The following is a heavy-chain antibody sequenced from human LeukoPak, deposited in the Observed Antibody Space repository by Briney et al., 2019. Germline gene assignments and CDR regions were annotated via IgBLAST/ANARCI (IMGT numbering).Heavy chain of an antibody. Sequence: PSETLSLTCTVSGGSISSYYWSWIRQPPGKGLEWIGYIYYSGSTNYNPSPKSRVTISVDTSKNQFSLKLSSVTAADTAVYYCARDNGSRGYSYGYPGGAFDIWGQGTMVTVSS. CDR1: GGSISSYY. J-gene: IGHJ3*02. CDR3: ARDNGSRGYSYGYPGGAFDI. D-gene: IGHD5-18*01. CDR2: IYYSGST. V-gene: IGHV4-59*01.